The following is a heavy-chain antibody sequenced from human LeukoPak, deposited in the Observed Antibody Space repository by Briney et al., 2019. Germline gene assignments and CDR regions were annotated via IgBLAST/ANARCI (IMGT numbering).Heavy chain of an antibody. CDR2: INSNSGAT. CDR3: ARTFYDLLSGYYVFDS. CDR1: GYTFTDYY. J-gene: IGHJ4*02. V-gene: IGHV1-2*02. Sequence: ASVKVSCKASGYTFTDYYIHWVRQAPGQGLEWMGWINSNSGATNYAQKFQGRVTMTRDTSISTAYMELSSLRSDDTAVYYCARTFYDLLSGYYVFDSWGQGTLLTVSS. D-gene: IGHD3-3*01.